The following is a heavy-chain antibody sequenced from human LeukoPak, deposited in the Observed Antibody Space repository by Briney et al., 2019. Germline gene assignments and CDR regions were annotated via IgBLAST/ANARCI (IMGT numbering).Heavy chain of an antibody. V-gene: IGHV4-61*02. CDR1: GDSISSGSYY. CDR2: IYSSGRI. D-gene: IGHD3-16*01. Sequence: PSETLSLTCTVSGDSISSGSYYWSWIRQPAGKGLEWIGRIYSSGRINYNLSLKSRVTISVDTSKNQFSLRLSSVTAADTAVYYCAGVASGRGGAAVHWGQGTLVTVSS. CDR3: AGVASGRGGAAVH. J-gene: IGHJ4*02.